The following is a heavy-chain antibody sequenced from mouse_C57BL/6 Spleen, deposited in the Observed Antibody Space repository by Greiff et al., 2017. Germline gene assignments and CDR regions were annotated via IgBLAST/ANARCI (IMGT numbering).Heavy chain of an antibody. Sequence: EVQLQQSGPELVKPGASVKISCKASGYTFTDYYMNWVKQSHGKSLEWIGDINPNNGGTSYNQKFKGKATLTVDKSSSTAYMELRSLTSEDSAVYYCAREDYYDYGDCMDYWGQGTSVTVSS. J-gene: IGHJ4*01. CDR3: AREDYYDYGDCMDY. CDR1: GYTFTDYY. D-gene: IGHD2-4*01. V-gene: IGHV1-26*01. CDR2: INPNNGGT.